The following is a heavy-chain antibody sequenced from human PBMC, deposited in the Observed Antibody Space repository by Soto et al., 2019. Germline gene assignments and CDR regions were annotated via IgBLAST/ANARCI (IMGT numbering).Heavy chain of an antibody. CDR1: GFSLSTSGVG. D-gene: IGHD3-3*01. CDR2: IYWDDDK. CDR3: AHRLSSRASLRFWEFDP. V-gene: IGHV2-5*02. J-gene: IGHJ5*02. Sequence: QITLKESGPTLVKPTQTLTLTCTFSGFSLSTSGVGVGWIRQPPGKALEWLALIYWDDDKRYSPSLKSRLTITKDTSKNQVVLTMTNMDPVDTATYYCAHRLSSRASLRFWEFDPWGQGTLVTVSS.